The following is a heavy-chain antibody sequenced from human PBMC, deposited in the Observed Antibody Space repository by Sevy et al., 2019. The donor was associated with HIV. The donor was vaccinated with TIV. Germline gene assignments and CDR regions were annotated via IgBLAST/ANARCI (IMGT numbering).Heavy chain of an antibody. D-gene: IGHD1-1*01. CDR2: IRSKPDGGTT. CDR3: ATASGTY. CDR1: GFTFNHAW. V-gene: IGHV3-15*01. Sequence: GGSLTLSCAASGFTFNHAWMSWVRQAPGKGLEWVGRIRSKPDGGTTDFAAPVKGRFTMSRDDSKYTLYLQMNSLKSEDTAMYYCATASGTYWGQGTLVTVSS. J-gene: IGHJ4*02.